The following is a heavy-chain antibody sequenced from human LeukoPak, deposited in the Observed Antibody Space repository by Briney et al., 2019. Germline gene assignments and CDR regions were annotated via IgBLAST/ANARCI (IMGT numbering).Heavy chain of an antibody. CDR3: VREIYDSSCYCFDY. Sequence: ASVKLSCKASGFTFSSYAISWVRQAPGQGLEWMGGISPIFGTVNYAHKFQGRVTITADKSTNTVYLELSSLRAEDTAVYYCVREIYDSSCYCFDYWGQGTLVTVSS. CDR2: ISPIFGTV. V-gene: IGHV1-69*06. CDR1: GFTFSSYA. D-gene: IGHD3-22*01. J-gene: IGHJ4*02.